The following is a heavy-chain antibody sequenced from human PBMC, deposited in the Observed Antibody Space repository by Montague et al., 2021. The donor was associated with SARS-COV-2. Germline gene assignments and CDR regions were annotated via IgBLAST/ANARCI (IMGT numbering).Heavy chain of an antibody. CDR2: IYYSGST. V-gene: IGHV4-59*12. J-gene: IGHJ4*02. D-gene: IGHD2-15*01. Sequence: SETLSLTCTVSGGSISSYYWSWIRQPPGKGLEWIGYIYYSGSTYYNPSLKSRVTISVDTSKNQFSLKLSSVTAADTAVYYCARVISRQNNIVVVGLYYLDYWGQGTLVTVSS. CDR3: ARVISRQNNIVVVGLYYLDY. CDR1: GGSISSYY.